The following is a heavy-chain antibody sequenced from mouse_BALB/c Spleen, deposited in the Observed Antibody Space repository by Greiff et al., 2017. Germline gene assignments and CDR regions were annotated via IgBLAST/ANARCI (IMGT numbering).Heavy chain of an antibody. V-gene: IGHV14-3*02. J-gene: IGHJ1*01. CDR3: ARSVYYRYDGYFDV. CDR1: GFNIKDTY. D-gene: IGHD2-14*01. Sequence: VQLQQSGAELVKPGASVKLSCTASGFNIKDTYMHWVKQRPEQGLEWIGRIDPANGNTKYDPKFQGKATITADTSSNTAYLQLSSLTSEDTAVYYCARSVYYRYDGYFDVWGAGTTVTVAS. CDR2: IDPANGNT.